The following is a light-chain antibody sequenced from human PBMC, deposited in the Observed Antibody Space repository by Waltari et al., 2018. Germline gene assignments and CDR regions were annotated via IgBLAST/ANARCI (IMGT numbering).Light chain of an antibody. CDR1: QGISSR. CDR3: QQVNSFPRT. V-gene: IGKV1-12*01. Sequence: DIQMTQSPSSVSASVGDRVTLTCRASQGISSRLAWYQQKPGKAPKLLMYDASSLHSGVPSRFSGSGSGTDFTLTIRSLQPEDFATYYCQQVNSFPRTFGQGTKVEVK. CDR2: DAS. J-gene: IGKJ1*01.